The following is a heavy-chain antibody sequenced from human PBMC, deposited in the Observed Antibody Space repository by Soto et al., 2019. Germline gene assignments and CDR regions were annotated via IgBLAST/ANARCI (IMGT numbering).Heavy chain of an antibody. D-gene: IGHD3-22*01. Sequence: EVQLLESGGGLVPPGGSLRLSCAASGFTFSSYAMSWVRQAPGKGLECVSAISGSGDDTDYADSVKGRFTISRDNSKNTRYLRVSSLRVEDTAVYYCASSPLYYDSSGYISASLGQGTLVTVSS. J-gene: IGHJ5*02. V-gene: IGHV3-23*01. CDR3: ASSPLYYDSSGYISAS. CDR2: ISGSGDDT. CDR1: GFTFSSYA.